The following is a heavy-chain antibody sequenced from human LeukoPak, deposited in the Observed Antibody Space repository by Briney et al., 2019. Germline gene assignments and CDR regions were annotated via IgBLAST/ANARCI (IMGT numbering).Heavy chain of an antibody. V-gene: IGHV3-53*01. Sequence: PGGSLRLSCAASGFTVSSNYMSWVRQAPGKGLEWVSVIYSGGSTYYADSVKGRFTISRDNSKNTLYLQMNSLRAEDTAVYYCAKDMGGRWDYFDYWGQGTLVTVSS. J-gene: IGHJ4*02. CDR1: GFTVSSNY. CDR3: AKDMGGRWDYFDY. CDR2: IYSGGST. D-gene: IGHD3-16*01.